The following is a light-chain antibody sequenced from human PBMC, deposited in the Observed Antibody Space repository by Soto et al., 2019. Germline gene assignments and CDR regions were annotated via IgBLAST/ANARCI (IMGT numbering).Light chain of an antibody. CDR2: GAS. J-gene: IGKJ1*01. CDR1: QSVDSRF. V-gene: IGKV3-20*01. CDR3: QQYDSSRT. Sequence: EIVLTQSPGTLSLSPGERVTLSCRASQSVDSRFLAWYKQKRGQAPRVLMYGASITATGSSDRLRGSGSGSDFTVSIRRLEAGDVAVYSCQQYDSSRTFGQGTKVV.